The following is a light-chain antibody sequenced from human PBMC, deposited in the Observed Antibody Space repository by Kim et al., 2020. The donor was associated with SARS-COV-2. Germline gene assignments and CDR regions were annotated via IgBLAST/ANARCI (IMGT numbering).Light chain of an antibody. CDR1: SSKIGTSS. V-gene: IGLV1-44*01. CDR3: VAWDDSLNGSV. J-gene: IGLJ1*01. Sequence: GQRVTMSCSGRSSKIGTSSVSWYQQRPGTAPKLLIHDNNQRPSGVPDRFSGSKSAASASLVISGLQSEDEAVYYCVAWDDSLNGSVFGAGTKVTVL. CDR2: DNN.